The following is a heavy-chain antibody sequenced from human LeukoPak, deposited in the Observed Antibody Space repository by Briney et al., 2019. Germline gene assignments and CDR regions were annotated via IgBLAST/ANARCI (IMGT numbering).Heavy chain of an antibody. Sequence: SRGSLRLSCADSGFTFSSYEMNWVRQAPGKGLEWVSYISSSGRTIYYTDSVKGRFTISRDNAKNSLYLQMNSLRAEDTAVYYCSRDPKKDLPYYCYYYCMDVWGQGTTVTVSS. J-gene: IGHJ6*02. CDR1: GFTFSSYE. CDR3: SRDPKKDLPYYCYYYCMDV. V-gene: IGHV3-48*03. CDR2: ISSSGRTI.